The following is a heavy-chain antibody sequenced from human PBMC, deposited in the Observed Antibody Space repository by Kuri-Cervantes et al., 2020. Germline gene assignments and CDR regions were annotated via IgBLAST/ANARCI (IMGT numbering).Heavy chain of an antibody. CDR3: ARDLRQYYYGSGSYGDY. J-gene: IGHJ4*02. D-gene: IGHD3-10*01. CDR1: GFTFSNAW. Sequence: GGSLRLSCAASGFTFSNAWMSWVRQAPGKGLEWVGRIKSKTDGGTTDYAAPVKGRFTISRDNAKNSLYLQMNSLRAEDTAVYYCARDLRQYYYGSGSYGDYWGQGTLVTVSS. CDR2: IKSKTDGGTT. V-gene: IGHV3-15*01.